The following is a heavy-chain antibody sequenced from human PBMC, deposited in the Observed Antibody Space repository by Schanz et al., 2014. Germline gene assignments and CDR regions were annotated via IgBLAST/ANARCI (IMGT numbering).Heavy chain of an antibody. Sequence: QVQLVESGGGVVQPGRSLRLSCAVSGFTFSSYGMHWVRQAPGKGLEWVALISYDGSNKHYADSVKGRFTISRDNSKNTLYLQMNSLRAEDTAVYYCAKDKRGRSSWFFDYWGQGTLVTVSS. V-gene: IGHV3-30*18. CDR2: ISYDGSNK. CDR3: AKDKRGRSSWFFDY. J-gene: IGHJ4*02. D-gene: IGHD6-13*01. CDR1: GFTFSSYG.